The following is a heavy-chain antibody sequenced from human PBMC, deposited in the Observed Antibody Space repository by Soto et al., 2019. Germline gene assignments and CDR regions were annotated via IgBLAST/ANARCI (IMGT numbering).Heavy chain of an antibody. D-gene: IGHD6-13*01. CDR2: IYYSGST. CDR1: GGSISSYY. Sequence: ETLSLTCTVSGGSISSYYWSWIRQPPGKGLEWIGYIYYSGSTNYNPSLKSRVTISVDTSKNQFSLRLSSVTAADTAVYYCARVAAAGVFDYWGQGTLVTVSS. CDR3: ARVAAAGVFDY. V-gene: IGHV4-59*01. J-gene: IGHJ4*02.